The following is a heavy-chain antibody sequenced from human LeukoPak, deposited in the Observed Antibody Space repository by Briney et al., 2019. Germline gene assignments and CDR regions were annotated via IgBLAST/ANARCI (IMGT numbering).Heavy chain of an antibody. CDR1: GFTFSDYY. CDR3: ASFPYCNSTSCPSP. D-gene: IGHD2-2*01. J-gene: IGHJ5*02. Sequence: GGSLRLSCAASGFTFSDYYMSWVRQAPGKGLEWVSYISSSSSYTNYADSVKGRFTISRDNAKNSLYLQMNSLRAEDTAVYYCASFPYCNSTSCPSPWGQGTLVTVSS. V-gene: IGHV3-11*03. CDR2: ISSSSSYT.